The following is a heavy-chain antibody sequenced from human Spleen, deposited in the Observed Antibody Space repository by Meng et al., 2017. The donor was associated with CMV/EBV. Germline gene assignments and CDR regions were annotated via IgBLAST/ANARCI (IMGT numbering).Heavy chain of an antibody. V-gene: IGHV3-73*01. J-gene: IGHJ4*02. CDR2: IRSKANSYAT. CDR3: TRRPYDSSGYYY. D-gene: IGHD3-22*01. CDR1: GVTVSGSA. Sequence: SSGVTVSGSAMHWVRQASGKGLEWVGRIRSKANSYATADAASVKGRFTISRDDSKNTAYLQMNSLKTEDTAVYYCTRRPYDSSGYYYWGQGTLVTVSS.